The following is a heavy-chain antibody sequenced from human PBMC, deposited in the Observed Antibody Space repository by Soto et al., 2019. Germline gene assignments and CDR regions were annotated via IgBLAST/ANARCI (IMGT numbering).Heavy chain of an antibody. J-gene: IGHJ3*02. CDR3: ARPHYGDYFLAFDI. Sequence: SETLSLTCTVSGGSISSYYWSWIRQPPGKGLEWIGYIYYSGSTNYNPSLKSRVTISVDTSKNQFSLKLSSVTAADTAVYYCARPHYGDYFLAFDIWGQGTMVTVSS. D-gene: IGHD4-17*01. CDR2: IYYSGST. CDR1: GGSISSYY. V-gene: IGHV4-59*08.